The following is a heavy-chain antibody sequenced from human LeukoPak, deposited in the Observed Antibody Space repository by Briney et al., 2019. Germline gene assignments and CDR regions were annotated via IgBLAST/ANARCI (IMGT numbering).Heavy chain of an antibody. CDR1: GYTFTSYG. J-gene: IGHJ4*02. D-gene: IGHD2-2*01. CDR3: ARDACSSTSCYEGVTSDY. V-gene: IGHV1-18*01. CDR2: ISAYNGNT. Sequence: GASVNVSCKASGYTFTSYGISWVRQAPGPAREWVGWISAYNGNTNYAQKLHGRVTMTTDTSTSTAYMELRSLRSDDTAVYYCARDACSSTSCYEGVTSDYWGQGTLVTVSS.